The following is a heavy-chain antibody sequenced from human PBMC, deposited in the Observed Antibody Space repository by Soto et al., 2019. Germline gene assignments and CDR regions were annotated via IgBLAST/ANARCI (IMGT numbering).Heavy chain of an antibody. Sequence: QVQLVQSGSEVKEPGSSVRVSCKASGGTFDNFLMNWVRQTPGQGLEWMGGIVPMLGTPTSAEKFKGRVTISATGSTRTLCREVTSTRSSHTANYSCARHGPWRTSRSKSSFMDVGGQGSTAT. J-gene: IGHJ6*02. V-gene: IGHV1-69*01. CDR2: IVPMLGTP. CDR3: ARHGPWRTSRSKSSFMDV. D-gene: IGHD4-4*01. CDR1: GGTFDNFL.